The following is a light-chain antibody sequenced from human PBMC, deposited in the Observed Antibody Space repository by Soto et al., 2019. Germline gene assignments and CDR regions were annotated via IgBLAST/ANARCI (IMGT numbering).Light chain of an antibody. CDR1: QRIISY. CDR2: AAS. CDR3: QQYYNYPRT. J-gene: IGKJ1*01. Sequence: IQMTQSPSSLSASVGDRVTITCRASQRIISYLAWYQQKPGKAPKLLISAASSLQSGVPSRFSGSGSGTDFTLTIRRLQSEDFATYYCQQYYNYPRTFGQGTKVDIK. V-gene: IGKV1-8*01.